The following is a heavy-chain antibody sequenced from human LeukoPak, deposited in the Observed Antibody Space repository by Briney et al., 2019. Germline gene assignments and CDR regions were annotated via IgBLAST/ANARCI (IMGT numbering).Heavy chain of an antibody. V-gene: IGHV1-18*01. J-gene: IGHJ4*02. CDR1: GYTFTSYG. CDR3: ARDEGYYDSLGFDY. CDR2: ISAYNGNT. D-gene: IGHD3-22*01. Sequence: ASVKVSCTASGYTFTSYGISWVRQAPGQGLEWMGWISAYNGNTNYAQKFQGRVTMTTDTSTSTAYMELRSLRSDDTAVYYCARDEGYYDSLGFDYWGQGTLVTVSS.